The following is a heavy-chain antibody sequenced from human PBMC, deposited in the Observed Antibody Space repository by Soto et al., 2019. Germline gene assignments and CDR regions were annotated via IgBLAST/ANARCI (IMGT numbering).Heavy chain of an antibody. CDR1: GYSFTGYN. CDR2: INPHTGGA. CDR3: SSEKMTLLTS. J-gene: IGHJ5*02. V-gene: IGHV1-2*02. Sequence: ASVKVSCKASGYSFTGYNIYWVRQAPGQGLEWMGWINPHTGGAKYAQKFQGRVTMTRDASISTTYMELSSLRSGDTAVYYCSSEKMTLLTSWGQGTLVTVSS.